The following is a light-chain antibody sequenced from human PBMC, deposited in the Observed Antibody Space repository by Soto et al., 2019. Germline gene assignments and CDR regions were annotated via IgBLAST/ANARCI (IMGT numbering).Light chain of an antibody. V-gene: IGKV4-1*01. J-gene: IGKJ1*01. CDR3: QQYHSSPWT. Sequence: DIVMTQSPDSLAVSLGERATINCKSSQSVLYSSNNKNCLAWYQQRPGQPPKLLIYWASTRESGVPDRFSGSGSGTEFTLTISSLQAEDVAVYYCQQYHSSPWTFGQGTKVEIK. CDR1: QSVLYSSNNKNC. CDR2: WAS.